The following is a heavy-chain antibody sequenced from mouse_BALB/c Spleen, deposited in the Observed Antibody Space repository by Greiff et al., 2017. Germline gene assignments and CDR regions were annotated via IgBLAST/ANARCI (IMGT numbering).Heavy chain of an antibody. CDR2: IWAGGST. CDR1: GFSLTSYG. J-gene: IGHJ4*01. V-gene: IGHV2-9*02. CDR3: ARDNYYGRSGYYAMDY. D-gene: IGHD1-1*01. Sequence: QVQLQQSGPGLVAPSQSLSITCTVSGFSLTSYGVHWVRQPPGKGLEWLGVIWAGGSTNYNSALMSRLSISKDNSKSQVFLKMNSLQTDDTAMYYCARDNYYGRSGYYAMDYWGQGTSVTVSS.